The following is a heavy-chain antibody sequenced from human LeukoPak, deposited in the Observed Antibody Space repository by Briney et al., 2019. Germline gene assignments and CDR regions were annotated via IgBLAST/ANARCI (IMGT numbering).Heavy chain of an antibody. Sequence: GASVKVSCKASVYTFTGYYMHWVRQAPGQGLEWMGRINPNSGGTNYAQKFQGRVTMTRDTSISTAYMELSRLRSDDTAVYYCARDLYYYDSSGYSYWGQGTLVTVSS. CDR2: INPNSGGT. CDR3: ARDLYYYDSSGYSY. CDR1: VYTFTGYY. D-gene: IGHD3-22*01. V-gene: IGHV1-2*06. J-gene: IGHJ4*02.